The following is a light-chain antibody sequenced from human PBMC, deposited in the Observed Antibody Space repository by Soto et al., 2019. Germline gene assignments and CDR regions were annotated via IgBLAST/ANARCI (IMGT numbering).Light chain of an antibody. V-gene: IGKV3-20*01. CDR3: EQYYNSQWT. J-gene: IGKJ1*01. Sequence: EIVLTQSPGTLSLSPGERATLSCRASQSVSSSHLAWFQQKPGQAPRLLIYDASSRATGIPDRFSGSGSGTEFTLTISRLEPEDFAVYYCEQYYNSQWTFGQGTKVEIK. CDR2: DAS. CDR1: QSVSSSH.